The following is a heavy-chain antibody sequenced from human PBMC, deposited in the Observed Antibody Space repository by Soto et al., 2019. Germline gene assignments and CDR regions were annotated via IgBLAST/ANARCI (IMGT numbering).Heavy chain of an antibody. CDR3: AKYVWGDWNDADPDSGFAS. V-gene: IGHV3-23*01. Sequence: EVRLLESGGGLVQPGGSLRLSCAASRFTFRLYAMSWVRQAPGKGLEWVSGISGGGGRSYYADSVKGRFIISRDNSKDTLWLQMNSLKAEDTAVYYCAKYVWGDWNDADPDSGFASWGQGTLVTVSS. CDR1: RFTFRLYA. CDR2: ISGGGGRS. J-gene: IGHJ4*02. D-gene: IGHD1-1*01.